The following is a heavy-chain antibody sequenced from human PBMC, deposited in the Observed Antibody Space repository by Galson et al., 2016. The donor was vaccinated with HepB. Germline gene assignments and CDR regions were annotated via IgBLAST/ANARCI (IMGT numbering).Heavy chain of an antibody. V-gene: IGHV6-1*01. D-gene: IGHD4-17*01. CDR1: GDSVSRNGVT. Sequence: CAISGDSVSRNGVTWNWIRQSPSRGLEWLGRTYYMSNWDYDYAVSVNSRITIIPVTSRNQFSLYLRSVTPEDTAVYYCARATDYGDYANGMDVWDGGTMVTVTS. CDR2: TYYMSNWDY. J-gene: IGHJ6*04. CDR3: ARATDYGDYANGMDV.